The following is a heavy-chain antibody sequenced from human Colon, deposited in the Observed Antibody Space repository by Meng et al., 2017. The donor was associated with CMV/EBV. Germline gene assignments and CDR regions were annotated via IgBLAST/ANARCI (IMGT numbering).Heavy chain of an antibody. V-gene: IGHV1-69*10. Sequence: SVKVSCKASAGTFDNYAMHWVRQAPGQGLEWMGGIYPILGITNYAQKFQGRVTITADKSTSTAYMELGSLTSEDTAVYYCARVCSSTSCLDYWGQGTLVTVSS. CDR1: AGTFDNYA. J-gene: IGHJ4*02. D-gene: IGHD2-2*01. CDR2: IYPILGIT. CDR3: ARVCSSTSCLDY.